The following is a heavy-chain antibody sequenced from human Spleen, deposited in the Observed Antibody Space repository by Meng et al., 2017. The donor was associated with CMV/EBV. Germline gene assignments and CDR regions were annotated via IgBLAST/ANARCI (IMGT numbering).Heavy chain of an antibody. CDR3: ARDKYCGSDCYSGWFDS. V-gene: IGHV1-2*02. CDR1: YTFTGYL. D-gene: IGHD2-21*01. Sequence: YTFTGYLLNWAGQAPGHWLEWIGWMTPGSGVTNIAQSFQGRVTMTRETSITTVYMELSRLTSDDTGMYYCARDKYCGSDCYSGWFDSWGQGTLVTVSS. CDR2: MTPGSGVT. J-gene: IGHJ5*01.